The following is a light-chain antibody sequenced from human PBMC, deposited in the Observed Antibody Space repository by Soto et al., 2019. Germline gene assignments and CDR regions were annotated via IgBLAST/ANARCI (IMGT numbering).Light chain of an antibody. CDR3: QQYGSSGT. CDR2: GAS. V-gene: IGKV3-20*01. Sequence: EIGLTQSPGTLSLSPGESATLSCRASQYVSVRFLAWYQQKPGQAPRLLIYGASNRATGIPDRFSGSGSGTDFTLTISRLEPEDFAVYYCQQYGSSGTFGQGTKA. CDR1: QYVSVRF. J-gene: IGKJ1*01.